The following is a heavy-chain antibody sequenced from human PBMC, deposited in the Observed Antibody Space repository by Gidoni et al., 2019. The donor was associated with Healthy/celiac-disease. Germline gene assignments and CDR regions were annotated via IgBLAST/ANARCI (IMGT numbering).Heavy chain of an antibody. Sequence: QVQLQQWGAGLLKPSETLSLTCAVYGGSFSGYYWSWVRQPPGKGLEWIGEINHSGSTNYNPSLKSRVTISVDTSKNQFSLKLSSVTAADTAVYYCARVRGSRPFDYWGQGTLVTVSS. V-gene: IGHV4-34*01. J-gene: IGHJ4*02. CDR1: GGSFSGYY. CDR2: INHSGST. CDR3: ARVRGSRPFDY. D-gene: IGHD3-10*01.